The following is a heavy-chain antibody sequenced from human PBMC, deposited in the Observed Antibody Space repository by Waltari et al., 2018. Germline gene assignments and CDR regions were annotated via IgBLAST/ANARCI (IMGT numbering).Heavy chain of an antibody. CDR3: ARDIRSSGRDYYYMDV. D-gene: IGHD6-13*01. V-gene: IGHV1-2*02. J-gene: IGHJ6*03. CDR2: INPNSGGI. CDR1: GYTFTGYY. Sequence: QVQLVQSGAEVKKPGASVKVSCKASGYTFTGYYMHWVRQAPGQGLEWMAWINPNSGGINDAQKFQGRVTMTRDTSISTADMELSRLRPDDTAGYYCARDIRSSGRDYYYMDVWGKGTTVTISS.